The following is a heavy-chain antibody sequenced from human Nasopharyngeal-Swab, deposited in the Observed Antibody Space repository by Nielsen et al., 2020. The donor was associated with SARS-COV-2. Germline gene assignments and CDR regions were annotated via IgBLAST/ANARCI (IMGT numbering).Heavy chain of an antibody. Sequence: GESLKISCAASGFVVGTSYMSWVRQAPARGLEWVSMINSDGKTHYGDSVEGRFTISRDNAKSSLYLQMNSLRVEDTALYYCARENNWEALRYFDLWGRGTLVTVSS. CDR1: GFVVGTSY. D-gene: IGHD1-20*01. CDR3: ARENNWEALRYFDL. CDR2: INSDGKT. J-gene: IGHJ2*01. V-gene: IGHV3-53*05.